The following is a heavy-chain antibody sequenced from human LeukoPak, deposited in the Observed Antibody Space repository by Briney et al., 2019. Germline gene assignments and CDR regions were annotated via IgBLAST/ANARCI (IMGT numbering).Heavy chain of an antibody. Sequence: ASVKVSCKASGYTFTGYYMHWVRQAPGQGLEWMGWINPNSGGTNYAQKFQGRVTMTRDTSISIAYMELSRLRSDDTAVYYCARGHYGDYPFDYWGQGTLVTVSS. V-gene: IGHV1-2*02. CDR3: ARGHYGDYPFDY. D-gene: IGHD4-17*01. CDR1: GYTFTGYY. CDR2: INPNSGGT. J-gene: IGHJ4*02.